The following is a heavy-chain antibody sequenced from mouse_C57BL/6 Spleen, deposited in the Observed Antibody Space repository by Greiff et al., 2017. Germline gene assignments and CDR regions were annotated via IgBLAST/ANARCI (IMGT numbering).Heavy chain of an antibody. D-gene: IGHD1-1*01. CDR2: ISDGGSYT. V-gene: IGHV5-4*03. CDR1: GFTFSSYA. J-gene: IGHJ4*01. Sequence: DVMLVESGGGLVKPGGSLKLSCAASGFTFSSYAMSWVRQTPEKRLEWVATISDGGSYTYYPDNVKGRFTISRDNAKNNLYLQMSHLKSEDTAMYYCARAIITTVVATDYYAMDYWGQGTSVTVSS. CDR3: ARAIITTVVATDYYAMDY.